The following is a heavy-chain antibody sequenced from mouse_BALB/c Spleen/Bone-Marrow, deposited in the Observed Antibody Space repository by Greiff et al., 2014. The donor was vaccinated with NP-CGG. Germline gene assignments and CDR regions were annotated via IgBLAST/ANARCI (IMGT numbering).Heavy chain of an antibody. V-gene: IGHV5-4*02. J-gene: IGHJ3*01. CDR3: VRDGDYRYACFTY. CDR2: ISDGGTYT. CDR1: GFTFSDYY. D-gene: IGHD2-14*01. Sequence: VQLKQSGGGLVKPGGSLKLSCAASGFTFSDYYIYWVRQTPEKRLEWVATISDGGTYTYYPDTVKGRFTISRDNAKNNLYLQMNGLKSEDTAMYYCVRDGDYRYACFTYWGQGTLVTVSA.